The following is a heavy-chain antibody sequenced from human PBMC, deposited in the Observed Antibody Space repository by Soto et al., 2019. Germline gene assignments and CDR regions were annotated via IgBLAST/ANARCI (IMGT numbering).Heavy chain of an antibody. CDR2: IIPNFGTP. J-gene: IGHJ5*02. D-gene: IGHD2-2*01. V-gene: IGHV1-69*06. CDR1: GGGFNSYS. Sequence: QVQLVQSGAEVKKPGSSVKVSCKSSGGGFNSYSISWVRQAPGQGREWMGVIIPNFGTPTYAQKFQGRVTITADKPTSTAYMDVSRLTSEDTAVYYGARRGPVIIPAASNWFDPWGQGTLVTVSS. CDR3: ARRGPVIIPAASNWFDP.